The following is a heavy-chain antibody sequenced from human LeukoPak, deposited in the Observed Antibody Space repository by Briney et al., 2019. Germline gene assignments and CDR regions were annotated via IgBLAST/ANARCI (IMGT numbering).Heavy chain of an antibody. CDR2: ISSSAATT. D-gene: IGHD5-24*01. J-gene: IGHJ4*02. CDR3: ATPGLPWTTIKFDY. V-gene: IGHV3-23*01. CDR1: GFTFNTYA. Sequence: GPSLRLSCAASGFTFNTYAMRSGRHAPRKGLEWVSAISSSAATTFHPDSVKARYTISRDNSNNTLYLPMNRLKAEQTAVFYCATPGLPWTTIKFDYWGQGNLVTVSS.